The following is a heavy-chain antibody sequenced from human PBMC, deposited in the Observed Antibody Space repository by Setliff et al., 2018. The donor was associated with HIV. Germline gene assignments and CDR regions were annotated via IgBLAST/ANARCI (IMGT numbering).Heavy chain of an antibody. CDR2: IHPNTGST. D-gene: IGHD1-26*01. V-gene: IGHV1-2*06. CDR3: AKQGYSDSLYAFDV. Sequence: GASVKVSCKTSGYTFTAYYIYWVRQAPGHGLELMGRIHPNTGSTNYLQEFQGRVTITRDTSMSIVYMALTGLTSDDTAVYYCAKQGYSDSLYAFDVWGQGTMVTVSS. CDR1: GYTFTAYY. J-gene: IGHJ3*01.